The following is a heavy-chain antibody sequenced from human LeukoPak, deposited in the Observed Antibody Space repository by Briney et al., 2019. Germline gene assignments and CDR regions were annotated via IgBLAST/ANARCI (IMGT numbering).Heavy chain of an antibody. D-gene: IGHD2-2*01. CDR1: GFTFSSYG. V-gene: IGHV3-30*18. CDR3: AKGGRYQLLGVGAFDI. J-gene: IGHJ3*02. Sequence: GGSLRLSCAASGFTFSSYGMHWVRQAPGKGLEWVAVISYDGSNKYYADSVKGRFTISRDNSKNTLYLQMNSLRAEETAVYYCAKGGRYQLLGVGAFDIWGQGTMVTVSS. CDR2: ISYDGSNK.